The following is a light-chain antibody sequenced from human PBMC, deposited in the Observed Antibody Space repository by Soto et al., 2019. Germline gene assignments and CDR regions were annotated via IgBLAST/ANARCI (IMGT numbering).Light chain of an antibody. Sequence: EIVLTQSPGTVSLSPGERVTLSSRASQSLNMRYLAWYQQKPGQAPRLLIYGASDRATGIPDRFSGSGSGTDVTITISRLESEDLAVYYCHQYESSPQTFGQGTKVDIK. CDR1: QSLNMRY. V-gene: IGKV3-20*01. J-gene: IGKJ1*01. CDR3: HQYESSPQT. CDR2: GAS.